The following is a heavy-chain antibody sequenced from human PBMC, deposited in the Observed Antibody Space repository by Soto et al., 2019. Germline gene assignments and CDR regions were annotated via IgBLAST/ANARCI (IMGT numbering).Heavy chain of an antibody. CDR2: ISYDGSNK. Sequence: PGESLKISCAASGFTFSSYAMHWVRQAPGKGLEWVAVISYDGSNKYYADSVKGRFTISRDNSKNTLYLQMNSLRAEDTAVYYCARDRYYYDSSGYYLYWGQGTLVTVSS. J-gene: IGHJ4*02. V-gene: IGHV3-30-3*01. CDR1: GFTFSSYA. D-gene: IGHD3-22*01. CDR3: ARDRYYYDSSGYYLY.